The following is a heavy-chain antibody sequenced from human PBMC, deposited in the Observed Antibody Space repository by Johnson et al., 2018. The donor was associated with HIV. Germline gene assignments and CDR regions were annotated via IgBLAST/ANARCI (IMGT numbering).Heavy chain of an antibody. CDR3: AKASTPTMIVVVISAFDV. Sequence: QVQLVESGGGLVQPGRSLRLSCAASGFTFSSYAMHWVRQAPGKGLEWVAVISYDGSNKYYADSVKGRFTISRDNSKNTLFLQLNSLGAEDTAVYYCAKASTPTMIVVVISAFDVWGQGTKVTVSS. J-gene: IGHJ3*01. CDR1: GFTFSSYA. V-gene: IGHV3-30*04. D-gene: IGHD3-22*01. CDR2: ISYDGSNK.